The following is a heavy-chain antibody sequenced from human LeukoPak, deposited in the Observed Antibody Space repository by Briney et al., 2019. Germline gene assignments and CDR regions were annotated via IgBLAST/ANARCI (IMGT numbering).Heavy chain of an antibody. CDR2: ISPNSGGT. Sequence: ASVKVSCKASGYTFIDYYMHWVRQAPGQGLEWIGWISPNSGGTKSVQKFQGRVTMTRDTSITTVYMELSGLSSDDTAVYYCARGGGRYSVDYWGQGTLVIVSS. CDR3: ARGGGRYSVDY. CDR1: GYTFIDYY. J-gene: IGHJ4*02. V-gene: IGHV1-2*02. D-gene: IGHD1-26*01.